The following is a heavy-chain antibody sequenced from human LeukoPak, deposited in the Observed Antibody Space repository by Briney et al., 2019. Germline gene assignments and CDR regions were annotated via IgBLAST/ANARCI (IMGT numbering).Heavy chain of an antibody. V-gene: IGHV3-74*01. Sequence: QPGGSLRLSCAASGFTFSSYCMHWVRQAPGKGLVWVSRVNGDGSSTTYADSVKGRFTISRDNAKNMLYLQMNSLRAEDTAVYYCARGGCVSSSCYGGITYGLDVWGQGATVTVSS. D-gene: IGHD2-2*01. J-gene: IGHJ6*02. CDR3: ARGGCVSSSCYGGITYGLDV. CDR1: GFTFSSYC. CDR2: VNGDGSST.